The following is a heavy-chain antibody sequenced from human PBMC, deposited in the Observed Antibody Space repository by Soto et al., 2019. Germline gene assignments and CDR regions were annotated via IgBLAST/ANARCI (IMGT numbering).Heavy chain of an antibody. CDR3: VKFRGRAYHYYYMDV. Sequence: DVQLLESGGGWPQRGGSLRLPFEASGLAFRTYGMTGAGQAPGKGLEWVSSGGRGGSTFYADSVKGRFTISRDNSKNTLYLQMNSLRAEDTAVYYCVKFRGRAYHYYYMDVWGNGTTVTVSS. V-gene: IGHV3-23*01. J-gene: IGHJ6*03. D-gene: IGHD3-16*01. CDR2: GGRGGST. CDR1: GLAFRTYG.